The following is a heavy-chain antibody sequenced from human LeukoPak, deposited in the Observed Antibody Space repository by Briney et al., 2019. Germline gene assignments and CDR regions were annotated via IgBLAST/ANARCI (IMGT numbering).Heavy chain of an antibody. CDR2: IDSDTYGNTI. CDR1: GFTFSSYA. J-gene: IGHJ4*02. Sequence: GGSLRLSCAASGFTFSSYAMHWVRQAPGKGLEWISYIDSDTYGNTIYYPHTVRGRFTISRGNAKNSLYLQMDSLRDEDTAVYYCARDRDYAFDYWGQGTLVTVSS. D-gene: IGHD4-17*01. CDR3: ARDRDYAFDY. V-gene: IGHV3-48*02.